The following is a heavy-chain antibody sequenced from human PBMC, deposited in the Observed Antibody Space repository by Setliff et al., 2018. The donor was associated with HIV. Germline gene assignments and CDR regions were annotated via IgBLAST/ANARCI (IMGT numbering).Heavy chain of an antibody. J-gene: IGHJ3*02. CDR1: GGTFSTYV. V-gene: IGHV1-69*06. Sequence: SVKVSCKASGGTFSTYVWTWVRQAPGQGLEWMGGITPILRTTNYAQKFQGRVTITADMSTNTAHMELSSLSAEDTAVYYCAGIRGGDAFDIWGQGTMVTVSS. D-gene: IGHD3-10*01. CDR3: AGIRGGDAFDI. CDR2: ITPILRTT.